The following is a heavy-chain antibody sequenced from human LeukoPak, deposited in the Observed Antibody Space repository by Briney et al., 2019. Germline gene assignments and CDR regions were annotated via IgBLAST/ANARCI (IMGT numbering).Heavy chain of an antibody. D-gene: IGHD2-15*01. J-gene: IGHJ4*02. CDR2: INHNGST. CDR1: GGSFSGYH. V-gene: IGHV4-34*01. CDR3: ASTRFRYSFDH. Sequence: SETLSLTCAVYGGSFSGYHWSWIRQPPGKGLEWLGEINHNGSTNYNPSLKSRVTISVDTSKNQFSLKLSSVTAADTAVYYCASTRFRYSFDHWGQGTLVTVSS.